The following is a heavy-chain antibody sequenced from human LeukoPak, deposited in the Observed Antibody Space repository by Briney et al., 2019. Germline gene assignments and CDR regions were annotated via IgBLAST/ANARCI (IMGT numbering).Heavy chain of an antibody. D-gene: IGHD2-15*01. Sequence: GESLKFSCKGCGYIFTSYWIGWVRQMRGKGLGSMGIIYPGDSDTSYSPSFQGQVTTSADKSISTAYLQWSSLKTSDTAMYYCARLRCSGGSCYSGNVPRSYYYYMDVWGKGTTVTVSS. CDR2: IYPGDSDT. J-gene: IGHJ6*03. CDR3: ARLRCSGGSCYSGNVPRSYYYYMDV. V-gene: IGHV5-51*01. CDR1: GYIFTSYW.